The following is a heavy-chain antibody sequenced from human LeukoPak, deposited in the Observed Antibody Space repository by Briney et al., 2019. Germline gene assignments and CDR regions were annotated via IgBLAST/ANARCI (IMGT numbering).Heavy chain of an antibody. D-gene: IGHD3-3*01. CDR3: ARDYRPWLTYDSTTNMDV. J-gene: IGHJ6*03. Sequence: SETLSLTFTVSDGSIRSYYWSWIRPPLGKGREWIGYIYYSWRTNYNPPLKSRVSLSVVTCQNQVPLKLGSVTAADTAVYYCARDYRPWLTYDSTTNMDVWGKRTPGTVSS. CDR1: DGSIRSYY. CDR2: IYYSWRT. V-gene: IGHV4-59*01.